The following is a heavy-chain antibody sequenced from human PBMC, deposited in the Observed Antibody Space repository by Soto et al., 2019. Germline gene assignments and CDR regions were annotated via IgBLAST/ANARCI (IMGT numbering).Heavy chain of an antibody. J-gene: IGHJ6*02. CDR1: GGTFSSYA. D-gene: IGHD3-10*01. V-gene: IGHV1-69*13. Sequence: SVKVSCKASGGTFSSYAISWVRQAPGQGLEWMGGIIPIFGTANYAQKFQGRVTITADESTSTAYMELSSLRSEDTAVCYCARMWRDMVRGVMSLQNYYDYYNGRDGCVQGTTVTVSS. CDR2: IIPIFGTA. CDR3: ARMWRDMVRGVMSLQNYYDYYNGRDG.